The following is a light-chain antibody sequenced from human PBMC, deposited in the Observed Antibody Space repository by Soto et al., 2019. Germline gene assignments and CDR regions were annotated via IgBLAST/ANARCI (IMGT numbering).Light chain of an antibody. CDR2: GAS. J-gene: IGKJ4*01. Sequence: EIVMTQSPATLSVSPGERATLSCRASQSVSGNLARYEQKFGQAPRLLIYGASTKVTGIPARFNDSGSGTEFTLTISSLQSEDFAVYYCQQYNKWTFTFGGGTKVEIK. CDR1: QSVSGN. V-gene: IGKV3-15*01. CDR3: QQYNKWTFT.